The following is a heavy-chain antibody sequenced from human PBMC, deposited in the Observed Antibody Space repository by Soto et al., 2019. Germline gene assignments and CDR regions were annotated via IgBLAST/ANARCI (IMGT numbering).Heavy chain of an antibody. CDR3: ASWYHDAFDI. CDR1: GFTVSSNG. Sequence: GGSLRLSCADSGFTVSSNGMSWVRQAPGKGLEWVSVIYSGGSTYYADSVKGRFTISRDNSKNTLYLQMNSLRAEDTAVYYCASWYHDAFDIWGQGTMLTVSS. J-gene: IGHJ3*02. CDR2: IYSGGST. V-gene: IGHV3-53*05. D-gene: IGHD1-20*01.